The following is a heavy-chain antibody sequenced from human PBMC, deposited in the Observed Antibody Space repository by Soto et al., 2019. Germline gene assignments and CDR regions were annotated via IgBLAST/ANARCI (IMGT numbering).Heavy chain of an antibody. V-gene: IGHV4-31*03. CDR3: AREISYYDSSGYYYVYFDY. CDR2: IYYSGRT. J-gene: IGHJ4*02. CDR1: GGSISSGGYY. D-gene: IGHD3-22*01. Sequence: QVQLQESGPGLVKPSQTLSLTCTVSGGSISSGGYYWSWIRQHPGKVLEWIGYIYYSGRTYYNPSLESRVTLSVDTSKNQFSLKLSSVTAADTAVYYCAREISYYDSSGYYYVYFDYWGQGTLVTVSS.